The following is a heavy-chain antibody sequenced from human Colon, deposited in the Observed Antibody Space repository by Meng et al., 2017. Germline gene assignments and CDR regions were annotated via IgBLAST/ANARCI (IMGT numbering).Heavy chain of an antibody. D-gene: IGHD6-19*01. CDR1: GGSLISGNDY. J-gene: IGHJ4*02. V-gene: IGHV4-61*01. CDR3: ATGPGYSSGLDS. Sequence: QVEPQESGPGLVRPAETLALTGTVSGGSLISGNDYWSWIRQAPGKGLEWIGYISYSGNSLYNPSLKSRVDISTDTSRRQCSLKFNSVTAADTAIYYCATGPGYSSGLDSWGRGALVTVSS. CDR2: ISYSGNS.